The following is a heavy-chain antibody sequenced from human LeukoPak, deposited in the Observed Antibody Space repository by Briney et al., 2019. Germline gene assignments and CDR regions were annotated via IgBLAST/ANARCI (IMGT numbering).Heavy chain of an antibody. CDR2: IYYSGST. D-gene: IGHD3-10*01. CDR1: GGSIRSYY. Sequence: SETLSLTCTVSGGSIRSYYWSWIRQPPGKGLEWIGYIYYSGSTNYNPSLKSRVTISVDTSKNQFSLKLTSVTAADTAVYYCARDNGSAGGFDPWGQGTLVTVSS. CDR3: ARDNGSAGGFDP. J-gene: IGHJ5*02. V-gene: IGHV4-59*01.